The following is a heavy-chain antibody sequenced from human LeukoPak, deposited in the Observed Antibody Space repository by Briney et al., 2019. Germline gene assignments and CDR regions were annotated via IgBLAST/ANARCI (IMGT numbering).Heavy chain of an antibody. Sequence: SETLSLTCTVSGGSTSSYYWSWIRQPPGKGLEWNGYIYYSGSTNYNPSLKSRVTISVDTSKNQFSLKLSSVTAADTAVYYCARGSLGNYYGSGSYYNFDYWGQGTLVTVSS. CDR3: ARGSLGNYYGSGSYYNFDY. J-gene: IGHJ4*02. V-gene: IGHV4-59*01. D-gene: IGHD3-10*01. CDR2: IYYSGST. CDR1: GGSTSSYY.